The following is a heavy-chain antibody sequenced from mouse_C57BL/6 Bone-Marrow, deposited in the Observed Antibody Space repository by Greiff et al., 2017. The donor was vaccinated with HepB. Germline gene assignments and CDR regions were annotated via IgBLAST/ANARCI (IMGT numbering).Heavy chain of an antibody. CDR3: ASDSNYEPEVFDV. CDR2: IRNKANGYTT. D-gene: IGHD2-1*01. CDR1: GFTFTDYY. Sequence: EVMLVESGGGLVQPGGSLSLSCAASGFTFTDYYMSWVRQPPGKALEWLGFIRNKANGYTTEYSASVKGRFTISRDNSQSILYLQMNALRAEDSATYDCASDSNYEPEVFDVWGTGTTVTVSS. J-gene: IGHJ1*03. V-gene: IGHV7-3*01.